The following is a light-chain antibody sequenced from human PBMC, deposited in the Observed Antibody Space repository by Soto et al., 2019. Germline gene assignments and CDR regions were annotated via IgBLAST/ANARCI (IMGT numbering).Light chain of an antibody. Sequence: QSVLTQPPSVSGAPGQRVTISCTGSRSNIGAGFDVHWYQHLPGTAPRLLIYANNNRPSGVPDRFSGSMSGSSASLAITGLRPEDEADYYCHSYDSSLSGVVFGGGTKVTVL. V-gene: IGLV1-40*01. CDR1: RSNIGAGFD. CDR3: HSYDSSLSGVV. J-gene: IGLJ2*01. CDR2: ANN.